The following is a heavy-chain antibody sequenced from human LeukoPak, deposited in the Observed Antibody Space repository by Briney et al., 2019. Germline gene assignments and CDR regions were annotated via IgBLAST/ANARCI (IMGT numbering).Heavy chain of an antibody. Sequence: GGSLRLSCAVSGFTFNSYSMNWVRQAPGKGLEWVSYISNSGSTMYYADSVKGRFTISRDNAKNSLYLQMNSLRPEDTAIYYCAKDRTTVTPLGYYGMDVWGQGTTVTVSS. D-gene: IGHD4-17*01. V-gene: IGHV3-48*04. CDR2: ISNSGSTM. CDR3: AKDRTTVTPLGYYGMDV. CDR1: GFTFNSYS. J-gene: IGHJ6*02.